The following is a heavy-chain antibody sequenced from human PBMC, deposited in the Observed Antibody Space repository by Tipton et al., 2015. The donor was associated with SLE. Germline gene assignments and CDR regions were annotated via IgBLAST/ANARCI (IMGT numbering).Heavy chain of an antibody. Sequence: TLSLTCIVSGDSISSSSYYWSWIRQHPGKGLEWIGYIYYSGSTSYSSSLKSRLTISMDTSKNQFSLKLTSVTAADTAMYYRARVERWVQNRGVDSWGQGTLVTVSS. CDR2: IYYSGST. CDR3: ARVERWVQNRGVDS. J-gene: IGHJ5*01. V-gene: IGHV4-31*03. CDR1: GDSISSSSYY. D-gene: IGHD5-24*01.